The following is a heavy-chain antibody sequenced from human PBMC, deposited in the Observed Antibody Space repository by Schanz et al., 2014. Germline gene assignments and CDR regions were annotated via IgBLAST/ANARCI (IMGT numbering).Heavy chain of an antibody. V-gene: IGHV1-18*04. CDR1: GYSFNLFG. CDR3: VRDGDERLVVIFDQ. CDR2: ISAYNGNM. J-gene: IGHJ4*02. Sequence: QVQLVQSGAEVQKPGASVMLSCKTSGYSFNLFGVSWVRQAPGQGLEWMGWISAYNGNMNYAPKFQGRVTMTTDTSTRTACMALRNLRSDDTAVYYCVRDGDERLVVIFDQWGQGTLVTVSS. D-gene: IGHD3-22*01.